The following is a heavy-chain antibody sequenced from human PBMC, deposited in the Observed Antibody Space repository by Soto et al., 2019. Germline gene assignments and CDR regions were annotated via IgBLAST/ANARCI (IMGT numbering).Heavy chain of an antibody. CDR2: IYRSVTT. V-gene: IGHV4-59*03. Sequence: SETLSLTCSVSGTSISSSYWSWILQPPGKGLEWLGYIYRSVTTNYNPSLRSRVTLSQDTSKNQVYLTLNSVTAADTAVYYCANEPRLLDIWGQGIPVTVSS. CDR1: GTSISSSY. J-gene: IGHJ4*02. D-gene: IGHD5-12*01. CDR3: ANEPRLLDI.